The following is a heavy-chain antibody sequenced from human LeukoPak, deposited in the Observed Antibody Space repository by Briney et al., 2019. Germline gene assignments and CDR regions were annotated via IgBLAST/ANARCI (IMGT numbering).Heavy chain of an antibody. J-gene: IGHJ4*02. CDR1: GFSFSTYA. Sequence: PGGSLRLSCTAFGFSFSTYAMTWARQAPGKGLEGVSTISPTGDDTFYADSAKGRFTISRDNSKNTLFLQISSLRAEDTAVYYCAKDYGGDPFDFWGQGTLVTVSS. D-gene: IGHD4-23*01. CDR3: AKDYGGDPFDF. CDR2: ISPTGDDT. V-gene: IGHV3-23*01.